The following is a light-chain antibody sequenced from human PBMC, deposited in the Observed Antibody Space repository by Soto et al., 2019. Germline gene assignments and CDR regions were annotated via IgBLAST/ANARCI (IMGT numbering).Light chain of an antibody. CDR3: RQALHTPLT. Sequence: DMVMHQSPLSLLVTPGEPPSISCRSSESLLHSNGYNYLYWYLQKPAQSPQLLIYLGSNRGSGGPARFSGSGAGTDFTLKISRVEADDVGAYYCRQALHTPLTFGGGTKVDIK. J-gene: IGKJ4*01. V-gene: IGKV2-28*01. CDR1: ESLLHSNGYNY. CDR2: LGS.